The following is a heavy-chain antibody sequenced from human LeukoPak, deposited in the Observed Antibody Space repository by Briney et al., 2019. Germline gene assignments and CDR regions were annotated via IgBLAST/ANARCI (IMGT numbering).Heavy chain of an antibody. CDR2: ISSSSSTI. J-gene: IGHJ4*02. D-gene: IGHD6-13*01. V-gene: IGHV3-48*01. CDR3: ARMPAYSSRCHFDY. CDR1: GFTFSSYS. Sequence: GGSLRLSCAASGFTFSSYSMNWVRQAPGKGLEWVSYISSSSSTIYYADSVKGRFTISRDNAKNSLYLQMNSLRAEDTAVYYCARMPAYSSRCHFDYWGQGTLVTVSS.